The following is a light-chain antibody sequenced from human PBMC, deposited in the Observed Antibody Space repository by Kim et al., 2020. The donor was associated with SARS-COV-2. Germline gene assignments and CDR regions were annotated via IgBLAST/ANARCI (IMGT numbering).Light chain of an antibody. Sequence: EIVLTQSPATLSLSPGERATLSCRASQSVSSYLAWYQQKPGPAPMLLIYDASNRATGIPARFSGSGSRTGVTLTISSLEPEDFAVYYCQKRSNGPPSFGQGTKVDIK. J-gene: IGKJ1*01. V-gene: IGKV3-11*01. CDR3: QKRSNGPPS. CDR1: QSVSSY. CDR2: DAS.